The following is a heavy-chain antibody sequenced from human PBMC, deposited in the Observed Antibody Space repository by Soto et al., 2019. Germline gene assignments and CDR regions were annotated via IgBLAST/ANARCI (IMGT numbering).Heavy chain of an antibody. CDR2: INVGNDNT. CDR1: GYIFTDYG. D-gene: IGHD2-21*01. V-gene: IGHV1-3*01. J-gene: IGHJ4*02. Sequence: QVHLVQSGAEVKKPGASVKVSCKASGYIFTDYGLQWVRQASGQRLEWMGWINVGNDNTKYSQKFQGRVTFSRDTSATTAYLELTSLTSEDTAVYYCARLGLLSGEGFDSGGQGTLVTVSS. CDR3: ARLGLLSGEGFDS.